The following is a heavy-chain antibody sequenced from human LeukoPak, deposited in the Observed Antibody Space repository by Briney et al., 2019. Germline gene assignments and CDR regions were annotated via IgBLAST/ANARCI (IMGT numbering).Heavy chain of an antibody. CDR3: ARAMVTTVRFYYYYYMDV. J-gene: IGHJ6*03. CDR1: GFTFSSYW. CDR2: IKQDGSVK. V-gene: IGHV3-7*01. D-gene: IGHD4-17*01. Sequence: GGSLRLSCAASGFTFSSYWMTRVRQAPGKGLEWVANIKQDGSVKYYVDSVKGRFTISRDSAKNSLYLQMNSLSVEDTAVYYCARAMVTTVRFYYYYYMDVWGKGTTVTVSS.